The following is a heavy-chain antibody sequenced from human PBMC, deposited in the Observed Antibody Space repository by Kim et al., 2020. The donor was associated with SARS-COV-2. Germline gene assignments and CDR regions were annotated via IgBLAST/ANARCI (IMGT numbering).Heavy chain of an antibody. CDR2: IHNSGSS. D-gene: IGHD3-10*01. Sequence: SETLSLTCSVSGGSIGNYFWSWIRQTPGKGLEWIGYIHNSGSSNYNPSLKSRATISVGTSKNQFSRTLTSVTAADTAVYYCARHHLSGSFPFDYWGQGTVVTVSS. CDR3: ARHHLSGSFPFDY. CDR1: GGSIGNYF. J-gene: IGHJ4*02. V-gene: IGHV4-59*08.